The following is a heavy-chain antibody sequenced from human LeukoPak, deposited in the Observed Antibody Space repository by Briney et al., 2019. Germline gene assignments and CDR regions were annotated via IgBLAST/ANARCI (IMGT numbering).Heavy chain of an antibody. D-gene: IGHD2-15*01. J-gene: IGHJ6*02. CDR3: AKGPTSWGVGYKDV. CDR1: GFTFDDYA. CDR2: ISGDGGST. Sequence: PGGSLRLSCAASGFTFDDYAMHWVSHAAGKGMEWVSFISGDGGSTYYADSVKGRLTISRDNSKNSLYLQMNSLRTEETALYYCAKGPTSWGVGYKDVWGQGTTVTVSS. V-gene: IGHV3-43*02.